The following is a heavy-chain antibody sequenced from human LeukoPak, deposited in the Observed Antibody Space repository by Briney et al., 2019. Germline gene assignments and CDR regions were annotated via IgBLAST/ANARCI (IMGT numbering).Heavy chain of an antibody. CDR3: AKGGRRWLQFMDYFDY. CDR2: ISYDGSNK. D-gene: IGHD5-24*01. Sequence: TGGSLRLSCAASGFTFSSYGMHWVRQAPGKGLEWVAVISYDGSNKYYADSVKGRFTISRDNSKNTLYLQMNSLRAEDTAVYYCAKGGRRWLQFMDYFDYWGQGTLVTVSS. CDR1: GFTFSSYG. J-gene: IGHJ4*02. V-gene: IGHV3-30*18.